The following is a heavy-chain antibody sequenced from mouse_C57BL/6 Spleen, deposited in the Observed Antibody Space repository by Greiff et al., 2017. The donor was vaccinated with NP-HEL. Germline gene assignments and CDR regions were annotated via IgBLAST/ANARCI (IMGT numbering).Heavy chain of an antibody. D-gene: IGHD2-1*01. CDR3: GRRRGNEGWYFDV. J-gene: IGHJ1*03. V-gene: IGHV5-4*03. Sequence: EVKLVESGGGLVKPGGSLKLSCAASGFTFSSYAMSWVRQTPEKRLEWVATISDGGSYTYYPDNVKGRFTISRDNAKNNLYLQMSHLKSEDTAMYYCGRRRGNEGWYFDVWGTGTTVTVSS. CDR2: ISDGGSYT. CDR1: GFTFSSYA.